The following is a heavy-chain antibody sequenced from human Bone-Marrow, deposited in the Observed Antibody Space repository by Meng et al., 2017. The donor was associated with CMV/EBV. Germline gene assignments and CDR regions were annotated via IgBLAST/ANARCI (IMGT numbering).Heavy chain of an antibody. CDR2: IYDDGSIT. J-gene: IGHJ6*02. Sequence: GGSLRLSCAASGFTFSSYWMHWVRQVPGKGLVWVSRIYDDGSITNYADSVKGRFTISRDNAKNTLYLQMNSLRVEDAAVYYCAREDEEYQLLHYYYYYGMDVWGQGTTVTVSS. D-gene: IGHD2-2*01. CDR1: GFTFSSYW. CDR3: AREDEEYQLLHYYYYYGMDV. V-gene: IGHV3-74*01.